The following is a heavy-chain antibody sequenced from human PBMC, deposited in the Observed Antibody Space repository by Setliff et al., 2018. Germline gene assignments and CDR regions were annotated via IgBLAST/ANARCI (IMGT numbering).Heavy chain of an antibody. CDR3: ARGRAGHSGH. V-gene: IGHV4-59*08. D-gene: IGHD6-19*01. J-gene: IGHJ4*02. CDR1: SGSISSYY. Sequence: PSETLSLTCTVSSGSISSYYWSWIRQPPGKGLEWIGYIYYSGSTNYNPSLKSRVTISIDASKKQFSLKLSSVTAADTAVYYCARGRAGHSGHWGQGTLVTVSS. CDR2: IYYSGST.